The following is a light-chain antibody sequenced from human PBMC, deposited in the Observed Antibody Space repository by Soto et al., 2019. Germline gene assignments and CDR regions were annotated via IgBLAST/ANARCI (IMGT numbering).Light chain of an antibody. Sequence: VAMAQSPGTLSLSPGEISTLSCSASQSVSSNVAWYQQIPGQTPRLLIYGASTRATGIPVRFSGSGSGTEFTLTISSLQPEDFSVYFCQQRSNWPLITFGQGTRLEIK. CDR3: QQRSNWPLIT. CDR1: QSVSSN. V-gene: IGKV3-15*01. J-gene: IGKJ5*01. CDR2: GAS.